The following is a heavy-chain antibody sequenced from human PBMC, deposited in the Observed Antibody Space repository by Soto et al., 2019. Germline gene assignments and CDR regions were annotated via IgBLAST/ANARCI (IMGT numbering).Heavy chain of an antibody. CDR1: GCTFTGYG. D-gene: IGHD1-26*01. Sequence: GASVKVCWKASGCTFTGYGISWVLQAPGQGLEWMGWISAYNGTTNYSQKLQGRVTMTTDTSTSTAYMALRSLRSEDTAVYYCARGGKVVGATCGQHPYHLAYCAQRTPVPGSS. V-gene: IGHV1-18*01. CDR3: ARGGKVVGATCGQHPYHLAY. J-gene: IGHJ4*01. CDR2: ISAYNGTT.